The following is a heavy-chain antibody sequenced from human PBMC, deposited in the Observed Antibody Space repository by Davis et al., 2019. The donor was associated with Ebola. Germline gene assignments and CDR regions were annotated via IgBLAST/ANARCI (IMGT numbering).Heavy chain of an antibody. Sequence: PSETLSLTCTVSGGSISSYYWSWIRQPPGKGLEWIGEINHSGSTNYNPSLKSRVTISVDTSKNQFSLKLSSVTAADTAVYYCARSYRRWFDPRGQGTLVTVSS. CDR3: ARSYRRWFDP. CDR2: INHSGST. D-gene: IGHD5-18*01. J-gene: IGHJ5*02. V-gene: IGHV4-34*01. CDR1: GGSISSYY.